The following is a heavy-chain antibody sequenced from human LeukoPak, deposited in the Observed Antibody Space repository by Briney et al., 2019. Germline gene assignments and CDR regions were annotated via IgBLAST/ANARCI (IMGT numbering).Heavy chain of an antibody. D-gene: IGHD4-17*01. Sequence: ESGGSLRLSCAASGFTFSSYAMSWVRQAPGKGLEWVSAISGSGGSTYYADSVKGRFTISRDNSKNTLYLQMNSLRAEDTAVYYRAKGPYGETNEYFQHWGQGTLVTVSS. CDR1: GFTFSSYA. CDR2: ISGSGGST. J-gene: IGHJ1*01. CDR3: AKGPYGETNEYFQH. V-gene: IGHV3-23*01.